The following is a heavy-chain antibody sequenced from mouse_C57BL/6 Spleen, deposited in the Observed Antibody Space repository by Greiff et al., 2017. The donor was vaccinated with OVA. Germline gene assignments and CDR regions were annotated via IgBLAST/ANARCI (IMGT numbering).Heavy chain of an antibody. CDR3: ARGGGYCGSSYGYAMDY. Sequence: EVQLQQSGPGMVKPSPSLSLTCTVTGYSITSGYDWHLNRHFPGNKLEWMGYISYSGSTNYNQSLKSRISITHDTSTNPSFLKLNSVTTEDTATYYYARGGGYCGSSYGYAMDYWGQGTSVTVSS. V-gene: IGHV3-1*01. J-gene: IGHJ4*01. CDR1: GYSITSGYD. D-gene: IGHD1-1*01. CDR2: ISYSGST.